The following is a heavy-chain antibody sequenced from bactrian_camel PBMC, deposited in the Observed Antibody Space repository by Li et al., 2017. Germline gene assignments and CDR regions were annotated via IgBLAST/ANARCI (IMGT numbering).Heavy chain of an antibody. J-gene: IGHJ4*01. CDR1: GYIHSTSW. Sequence: HVQLVESGGGEVQSGGSLRLSCAASGYIHSTSWVAWLRQYPGKDREGVASIYRTGSTVYADAVKGRFTIAQDSRRTTISLQMNTLQPEDTAMYYCAARFLSGNWDSGSYEFWGQGTQVTVS. CDR2: IYRTGST. V-gene: IGHV3S6*01. CDR3: AARFLSGNWDSGSYEF. D-gene: IGHD3*01.